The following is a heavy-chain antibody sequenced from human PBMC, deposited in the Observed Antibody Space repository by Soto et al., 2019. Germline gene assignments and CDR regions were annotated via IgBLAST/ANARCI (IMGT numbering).Heavy chain of an antibody. CDR3: ARGPSCGGDCYLFDY. CDR1: GYTFTSYY. D-gene: IGHD2-21*02. CDR2: INTGGGRT. Sequence: QVLLVQSGAEVTRPGASVKVSCKASGYTFTSYYMHWVRQAPGQGLEWMAMINTGGGRTKYAHIFQGRVTLTRDTSTGTVDMELSSLTSEDTAIYYCARGPSCGGDCYLFDYWGQGTQVTVSS. V-gene: IGHV1-46*01. J-gene: IGHJ4*02.